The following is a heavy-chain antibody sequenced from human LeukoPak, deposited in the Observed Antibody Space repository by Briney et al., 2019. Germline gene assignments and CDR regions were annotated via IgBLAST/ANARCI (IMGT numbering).Heavy chain of an antibody. CDR1: GDSISSDY. CDR3: ARDSGDYANRWFDP. J-gene: IGHJ5*02. D-gene: IGHD4-17*01. V-gene: IGHV4-59*01. CDR2: IYYSGST. Sequence: PSETLSLTCTVSGDSISSDYWSWIRQPPGKGLEWIGYIYYSGSTNYNPSLKSRVTISVDTSKNQFSLKLSPVTAADTAVYYCARDSGDYANRWFDPWGQGTLVTVSS.